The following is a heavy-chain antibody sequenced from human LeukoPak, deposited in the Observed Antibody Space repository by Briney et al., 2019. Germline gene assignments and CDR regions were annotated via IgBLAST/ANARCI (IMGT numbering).Heavy chain of an antibody. Sequence: ASVKVSCKASGYTFTSYGISWVRQAPGQGLEWMGWISAYNGNTNYAQKLQGRVTMTTDTSTSTAHMELRSLRSDDTAVYYCARVEDGSSWPLGYWGQGTLVTVSS. CDR1: GYTFTSYG. CDR3: ARVEDGSSWPLGY. V-gene: IGHV1-18*01. J-gene: IGHJ4*02. CDR2: ISAYNGNT. D-gene: IGHD6-13*01.